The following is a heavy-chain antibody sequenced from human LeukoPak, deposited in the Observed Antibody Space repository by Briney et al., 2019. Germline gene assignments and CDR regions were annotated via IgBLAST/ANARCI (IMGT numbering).Heavy chain of an antibody. V-gene: IGHV3-23*01. J-gene: IGHJ4*02. CDR1: GFTFTSYA. CDR2: ITGSGVNT. CDR3: AKDPFAAALYYFDY. Sequence: GGSLRLSCAASGFTFTSYAMSWVRLAPGKGLEWVSTITGSGVNTYHADSVKGRFTISRDISKNTLYLQMSSLRADDTAVYYCAKDPFAAALYYFDYWGQGALVTVSS. D-gene: IGHD2-2*01.